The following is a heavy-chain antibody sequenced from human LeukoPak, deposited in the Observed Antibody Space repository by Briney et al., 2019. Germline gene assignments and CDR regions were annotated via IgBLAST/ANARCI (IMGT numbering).Heavy chain of an antibody. CDR2: ITSSGTI. V-gene: IGHV3-48*04. CDR3: AKVGWGVFDY. Sequence: GGSLRLSCAASGFTFSSHSMNWVRQAPGKGLEWISYITSSGTIYYADSVKGRFTISRDNAKSSLYLQMNSLRAEDTAVYYCAKVGWGVFDYWGQGTLVTVSS. D-gene: IGHD3-16*01. CDR1: GFTFSSHS. J-gene: IGHJ4*02.